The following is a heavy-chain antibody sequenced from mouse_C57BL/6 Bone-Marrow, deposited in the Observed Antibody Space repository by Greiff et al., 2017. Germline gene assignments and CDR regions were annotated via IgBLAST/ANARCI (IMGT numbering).Heavy chain of an antibody. CDR2: IYPGSGST. Sequence: QVQLQQPGAELVKPGASVKMSCKASGYTFTSYWITWVKQRPGQGLEWIGDIYPGSGSTNYNEKFKSKATLTVDKSSSTAYMELSSLTSEDSAVYYCASTLCFDFWGQGTTLTVSS. V-gene: IGHV1-55*01. J-gene: IGHJ2*01. CDR1: GYTFTSYW. CDR3: ASTLCFDF. D-gene: IGHD5-1*01.